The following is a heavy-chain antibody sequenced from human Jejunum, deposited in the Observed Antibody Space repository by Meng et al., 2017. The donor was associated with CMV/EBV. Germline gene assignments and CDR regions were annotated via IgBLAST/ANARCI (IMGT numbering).Heavy chain of an antibody. CDR3: ARDRYCTNGVCYTHFDS. CDR2: VSSVSSYT. J-gene: IGHJ4*02. Sequence: QGQLVEHGGGLVKPGGPLRLSCAASGFTFDDYYMNWIRQAPGKGLEWVSSVSSVSSYTNYADSVKGRFTISRDNAKNSLYLQMNSLRAEDTAVYYCARDRYCTNGVCYTHFDSWGQGTLVTVSS. V-gene: IGHV3-11*06. D-gene: IGHD2-8*01. CDR1: GFTFDDYY.